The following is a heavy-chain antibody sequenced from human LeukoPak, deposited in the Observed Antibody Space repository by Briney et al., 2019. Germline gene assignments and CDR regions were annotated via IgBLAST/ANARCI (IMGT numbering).Heavy chain of an antibody. CDR3: ANGSPYSLLDY. Sequence: PGGSLRLSCAVSSSYAMSWVRQAPGKGLEWVSAISGSGSSRYYADSVKGRFTISRDNSKNTLYLQMNSLRTEDTAVYYCANGSPYSLLDYWGQGTLVTVSS. V-gene: IGHV3-23*01. J-gene: IGHJ4*02. CDR2: ISGSGSSR. CDR1: SSYA. D-gene: IGHD4-11*01.